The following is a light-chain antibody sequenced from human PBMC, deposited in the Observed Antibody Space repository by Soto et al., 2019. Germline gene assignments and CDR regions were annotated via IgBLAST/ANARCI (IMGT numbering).Light chain of an antibody. CDR3: QQYGGSTRT. Sequence: IVLTQSPGTLSWSPGEIATLSCRASQSVTTQLAWYQQKPGQAPRLIIHGASSRATGVPDRITGSGSGTDFTLSISRLEPEDFAVYYCQQYGGSTRTFGQGTKVDIK. V-gene: IGKV3-20*01. CDR1: QSVTTQ. J-gene: IGKJ1*01. CDR2: GAS.